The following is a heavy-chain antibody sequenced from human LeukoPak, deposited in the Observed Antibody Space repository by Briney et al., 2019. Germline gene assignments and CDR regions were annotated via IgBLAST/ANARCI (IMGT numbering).Heavy chain of an antibody. J-gene: IGHJ4*02. CDR2: IKQDGSEK. D-gene: IGHD1-26*01. CDR1: KFTFSTYW. V-gene: IGHV3-7*01. Sequence: PGGSLRLSCVASKFTFSTYWMSWVRQAPGKGLEWVANIKQDGSEKYYVDSVKGRFTISRDDAKNSLYLQMNSLRAEDTAVYYCARDRQWEHDYWGQGTLVTVSS. CDR3: ARDRQWEHDY.